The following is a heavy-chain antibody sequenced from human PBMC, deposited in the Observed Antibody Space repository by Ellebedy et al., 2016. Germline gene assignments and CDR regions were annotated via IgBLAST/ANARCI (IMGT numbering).Heavy chain of an antibody. V-gene: IGHV5-51*01. J-gene: IGHJ5*02. CDR2: IYPGDSDT. D-gene: IGHD7-27*01. CDR3: ASSTGAYTSCFDP. CDR1: GYSFTSYW. Sequence: GESLKISXKGSGYSFTSYWIGWVRQMPGKGLEWMGIIYPGDSDTRYSPSFQGQVTISADKSISTAYLQWSSLKASDTAIYYCASSTGAYTSCFDPWGQGTLVTVPS.